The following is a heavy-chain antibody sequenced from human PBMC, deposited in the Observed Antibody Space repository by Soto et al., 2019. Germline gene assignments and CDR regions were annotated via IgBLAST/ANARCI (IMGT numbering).Heavy chain of an antibody. D-gene: IGHD6-13*01. Sequence: QVQLVQSGAEVKKPGASVKLSCRTSGYTFTHYYIHWVRQAPGQGLEWLAIINPASGSTNYAQDFQGRVTLTMDTSTTTVYMELSGLRAEDTASLYCARDLAAGDHWGQGTLVTVSS. J-gene: IGHJ4*02. CDR3: ARDLAAGDH. CDR1: GYTFTHYY. V-gene: IGHV1-46*01. CDR2: INPASGST.